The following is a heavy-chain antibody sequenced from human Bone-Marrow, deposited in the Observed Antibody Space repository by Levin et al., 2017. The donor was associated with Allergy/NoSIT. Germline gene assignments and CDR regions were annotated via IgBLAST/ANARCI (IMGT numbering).Heavy chain of an antibody. J-gene: IGHJ6*02. CDR3: AREDRAAAGMDV. Sequence: ASVKVSCKASGYTFTGYYMHWVRQAPGQGLEWMGWINPNSGGTNYAQKFQGWVTMTRDTSISTAYMELSRLRSDDTAVYYCAREDRAAAGMDVWGQGTTVTVSS. V-gene: IGHV1-2*04. D-gene: IGHD5-18*01. CDR2: INPNSGGT. CDR1: GYTFTGYY.